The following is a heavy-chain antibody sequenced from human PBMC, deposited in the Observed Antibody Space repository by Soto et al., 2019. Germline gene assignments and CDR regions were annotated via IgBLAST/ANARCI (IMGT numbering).Heavy chain of an antibody. Sequence: GGSLRLSCAASGFTFSSYGMHWVRQAPGKGLEWVAVIWYDGSNKYYADSVKGRFTISRDNSKNTLYLQMNSLRAEDTAVYYCARDSSISVAMDAFDIWGQGTMVTVSS. CDR2: IWYDGSNK. CDR3: ARDSSISVAMDAFDI. V-gene: IGHV3-33*01. D-gene: IGHD5-12*01. J-gene: IGHJ3*02. CDR1: GFTFSSYG.